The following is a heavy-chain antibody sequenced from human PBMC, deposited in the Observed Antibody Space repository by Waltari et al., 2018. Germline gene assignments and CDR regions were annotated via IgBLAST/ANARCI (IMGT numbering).Heavy chain of an antibody. CDR2: INHSGST. D-gene: IGHD6-13*01. Sequence: QVQLQQWGAGLLKPSETLSLTCAVYGGSFSGYYWSGIRQPPGKGLEWIGEINHSGSTNYNPSLKSRVTISVDTSKNQFSLKLSSVTAADTAVYYCARGLAAAGTSRGHFDYWGQGTLVTVSS. CDR3: ARGLAAAGTSRGHFDY. J-gene: IGHJ4*02. V-gene: IGHV4-34*01. CDR1: GGSFSGYY.